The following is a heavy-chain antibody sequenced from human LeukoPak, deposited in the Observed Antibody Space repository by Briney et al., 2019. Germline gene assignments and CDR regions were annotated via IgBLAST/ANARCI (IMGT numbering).Heavy chain of an antibody. CDR1: GGSISSGGYS. D-gene: IGHD4-17*01. V-gene: IGHV4-31*03. Sequence: SETLSLTCTVSGGSISSGGYSWSWIRQHPGKGLEWIGYIYYSGSTYYNPSLKSRVTISVDTSKNQFSLKLSSVTAADTAVYYCARGRIVGAVNDYGDYRETKTRDYYYYGMDVWGQGTTVTVSS. CDR3: ARGRIVGAVNDYGDYRETKTRDYYYYGMDV. CDR2: IYYSGST. J-gene: IGHJ6*02.